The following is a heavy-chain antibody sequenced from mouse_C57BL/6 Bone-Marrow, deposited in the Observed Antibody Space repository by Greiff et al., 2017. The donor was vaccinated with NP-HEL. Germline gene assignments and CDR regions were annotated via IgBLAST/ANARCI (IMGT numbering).Heavy chain of an antibody. CDR3: ARDYYGSRPWFAY. D-gene: IGHD1-1*01. Sequence: QVQLQQPGAELVMPGASVKLSCKASGYTFTSYWMHWVKQRPGQGLEWIGEIDPSDSYTNYNQKFKGKSTLTVDKSSSTAYMQLSSLTAEDSAVYYCARDYYGSRPWFAYWGQGTLVTVSA. V-gene: IGHV1-69*01. J-gene: IGHJ3*01. CDR1: GYTFTSYW. CDR2: IDPSDSYT.